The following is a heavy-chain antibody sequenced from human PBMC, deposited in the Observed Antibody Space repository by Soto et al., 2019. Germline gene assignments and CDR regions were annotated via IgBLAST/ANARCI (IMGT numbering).Heavy chain of an antibody. CDR1: GGSISSSSYY. V-gene: IGHV4-39*01. Sequence: SETLSLTCTVSGGSISSSSYYWGWIRQPPGKGLEWIGSIYYSGSTYYNPSLKSRVTISVDTSKNQFSLKLSSVTAADTAVYYCARRTVGATRHQTEYYFDYWGQGTLVTVSS. J-gene: IGHJ4*02. D-gene: IGHD1-26*01. CDR2: IYYSGST. CDR3: ARRTVGATRHQTEYYFDY.